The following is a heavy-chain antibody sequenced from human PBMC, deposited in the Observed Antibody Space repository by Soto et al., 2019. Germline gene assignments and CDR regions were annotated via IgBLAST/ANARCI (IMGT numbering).Heavy chain of an antibody. CDR3: AGSQGIAVAAYFDY. CDR2: IWYDGSNK. D-gene: IGHD6-19*01. Sequence: GESLKISCAASGFTFSSYGMHWVRQAPGKGLEWVAVIWYDGSNKYYADSVKGRFTISRDNSKNTLYLQMNSLRAEDTAVYYCAGSQGIAVAAYFDYWGQGTLVTVSS. CDR1: GFTFSSYG. J-gene: IGHJ4*02. V-gene: IGHV3-33*01.